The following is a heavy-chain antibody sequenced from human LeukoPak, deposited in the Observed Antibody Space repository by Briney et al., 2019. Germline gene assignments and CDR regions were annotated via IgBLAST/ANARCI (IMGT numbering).Heavy chain of an antibody. D-gene: IGHD3-16*02. J-gene: IGHJ4*02. V-gene: IGHV6-1*01. CDR2: TYYRSKWYN. Sequence: SQTLSLTCAISGDSVSSNSAAWNWIRQSPSRGLEWLGRTYYRSKWYNDYAVSAKSRITINPDTSKNQFSLQLNSVTPEDTAVYYCARWSDDYVWGSYRYDGYYFDYWGQGTLVTVSS. CDR1: GDSVSSNSAA. CDR3: ARWSDDYVWGSYRYDGYYFDY.